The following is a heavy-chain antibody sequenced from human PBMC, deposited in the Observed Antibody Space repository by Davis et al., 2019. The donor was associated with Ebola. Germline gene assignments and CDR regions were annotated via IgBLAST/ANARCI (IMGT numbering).Heavy chain of an antibody. J-gene: IGHJ3*02. D-gene: IGHD1-26*01. CDR1: GFTFSSYW. Sequence: GESLKISCVASGFTFSSYWMTWVRQAPGKGLEWVAVISYDGSDEYYADSVKGRFIISRDNSKNTLYLQMNGLRVEDTAIYFCVKDTSNIWFDIWGQGTMVTVSS. CDR3: VKDTSNIWFDI. CDR2: ISYDGSDE. V-gene: IGHV3-30*18.